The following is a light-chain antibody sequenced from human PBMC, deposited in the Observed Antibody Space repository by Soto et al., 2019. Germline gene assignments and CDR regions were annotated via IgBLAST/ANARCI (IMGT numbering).Light chain of an antibody. Sequence: DIVLTQSPATLSLSPGQTATLSCRASQSVSSYLAWYQQKAGQAPRLLIYEGSNRATGIPTRFRGSGSGTDFTLTISGLEPEDFAAYYCPQRNNWPWTFGQGTTGDIK. J-gene: IGKJ1*01. V-gene: IGKV3-11*01. CDR2: EGS. CDR1: QSVSSY. CDR3: PQRNNWPWT.